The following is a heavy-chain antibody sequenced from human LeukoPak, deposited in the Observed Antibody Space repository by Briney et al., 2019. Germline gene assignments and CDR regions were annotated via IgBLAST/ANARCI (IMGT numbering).Heavy chain of an antibody. V-gene: IGHV4-34*01. Sequence: SETLSLTCAVYGGSFSGYYWSWIRQPPGKGLEWIGEINHSGSTNYNPSLKSRVTISVDTSKNQFSLKLSSVTAADTAVYYCARQLRTVTTHYFDNWGQGTLVTVSS. CDR1: GGSFSGYY. J-gene: IGHJ4*02. CDR2: INHSGST. CDR3: ARQLRTVTTHYFDN. D-gene: IGHD4-17*01.